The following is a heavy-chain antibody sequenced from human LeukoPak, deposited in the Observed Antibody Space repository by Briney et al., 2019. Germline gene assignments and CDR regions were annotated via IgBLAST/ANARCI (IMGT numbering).Heavy chain of an antibody. D-gene: IGHD3-3*01. CDR1: GYSGIELD. Sequence: ASVKVSCKVSGYSGIELDTHWVRQAPGKGLEWMGGFDREDGGTIYARKFQGRVTMTEDTSADTAYMELSSLTSEDTAVYYCATHTISGVVTYAFHMWGRGTLVTVSS. CDR2: FDREDGGT. CDR3: ATHTISGVVTYAFHM. V-gene: IGHV1-24*01. J-gene: IGHJ3*02.